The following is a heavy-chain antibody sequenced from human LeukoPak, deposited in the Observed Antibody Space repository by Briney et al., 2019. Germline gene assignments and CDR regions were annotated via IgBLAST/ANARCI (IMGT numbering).Heavy chain of an antibody. CDR1: GGSISSYY. CDR2: IYTSGST. CDR3: ARDRPLYYYYYYMDV. J-gene: IGHJ6*03. Sequence: PSETLSLTCTVSGGSISSYYWSWIRQPAGKGLEWIGRIYTSGSTNYNPSLKSRVTMSVGTSKNQFSLKLSSVTAADTAVYYCARDRPLYYYYYYMDVWGKGTTVTVSS. V-gene: IGHV4-4*07.